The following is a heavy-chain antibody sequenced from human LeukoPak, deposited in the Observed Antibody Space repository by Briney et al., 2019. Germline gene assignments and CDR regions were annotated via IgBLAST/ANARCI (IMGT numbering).Heavy chain of an antibody. J-gene: IGHJ4*02. V-gene: IGHV4-59*01. CDR1: GGSISSCY. CDR2: IYYSGST. CDR3: VGLIAAAGIDYFDY. D-gene: IGHD6-13*01. Sequence: SETLSLTCTVSGGSISSCYWSWIRQPPGKGLEWIGYIYYSGSTNYNPSLKSRVTISVDTSKNQFSLKLSSVTAADTAVYYCVGLIAAAGIDYFDYWGQGTMVTVSS.